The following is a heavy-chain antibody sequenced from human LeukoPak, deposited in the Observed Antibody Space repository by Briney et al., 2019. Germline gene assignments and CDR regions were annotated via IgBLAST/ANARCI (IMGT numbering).Heavy chain of an antibody. J-gene: IGHJ5*02. D-gene: IGHD6-19*01. CDR2: IHHSGST. CDR3: ARTYNAVAGTRGWFDP. V-gene: IGHV4-39*07. CDR1: GASISSSTYY. Sequence: SETLSLTCTVSGASISSSTYYWGWIRQPPGKGLEWIGSIHHSGSTYYNPSLKSRVTISVDTSKNQFSLKLSSVTAADTAVYYCARTYNAVAGTRGWFDPWGQGTLVTVSS.